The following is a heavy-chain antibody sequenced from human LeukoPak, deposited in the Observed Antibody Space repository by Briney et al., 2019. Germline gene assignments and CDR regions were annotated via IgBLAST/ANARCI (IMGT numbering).Heavy chain of an antibody. V-gene: IGHV3-11*06. J-gene: IGHJ4*02. CDR3: PRVGHCSSTACFIDY. CDR2: ISSSSSYT. D-gene: IGHD2-2*01. CDR1: GFTFSNYY. Sequence: NPGGSLRLSCAASGFTFSNYYMSWIRQAPGKGLEWVSYISSSSSYTNYADSVKGRFTISRDNSKNTLYLEMNSLRAEDTAVYYCPRVGHCSSTACFIDYWGQGALVTVSS.